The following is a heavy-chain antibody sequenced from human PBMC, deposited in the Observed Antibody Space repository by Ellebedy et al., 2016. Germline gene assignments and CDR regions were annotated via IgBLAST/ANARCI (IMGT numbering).Heavy chain of an antibody. CDR2: ISGDGENT. J-gene: IGHJ6*02. CDR1: GFTFSSYA. Sequence: GESLKISXAASGFTFSSYAMSWVRQAPGKGLEWVSSISGDGENTYYADSVRGRFIISRDNSKNTVYLQMNSLRAEDTAVYYCARDSTDQTQIVATMGGYYYYGMDVWGQGTTVTVSS. D-gene: IGHD5-12*01. CDR3: ARDSTDQTQIVATMGGYYYYGMDV. V-gene: IGHV3-23*01.